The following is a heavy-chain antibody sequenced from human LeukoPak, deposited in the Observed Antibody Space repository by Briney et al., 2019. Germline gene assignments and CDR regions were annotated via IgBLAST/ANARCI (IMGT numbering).Heavy chain of an antibody. CDR1: GFTFSNYW. Sequence: GGSLRLSCAASGFTFSNYWMSWVRQAPEKGLEWVANVKEDGRVKQYTDSMKGRFTISRDNAKNSLYLQMNSLRVEDTAVYYCARDRDDGGFEYWGQGTPVTVSS. J-gene: IGHJ4*02. D-gene: IGHD4-23*01. CDR2: VKEDGRVK. CDR3: ARDRDDGGFEY. V-gene: IGHV3-7*01.